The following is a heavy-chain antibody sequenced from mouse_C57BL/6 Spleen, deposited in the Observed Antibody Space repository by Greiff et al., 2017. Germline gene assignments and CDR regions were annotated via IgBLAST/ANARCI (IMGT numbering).Heavy chain of an antibody. Sequence: QVQLQQSGAELVKPGASVKLSCKASGYTFTSYWMHWVKQRPGQGLEWIGMIHPNSGSTNYNEKFKSKATLTVDKSSSTAYMQLSSLTSEDSAVYDCERGDGYFLYAVDYWGQGTSVTVSS. V-gene: IGHV1-64*01. CDR2: IHPNSGST. CDR3: ERGDGYFLYAVDY. J-gene: IGHJ4*01. CDR1: GYTFTSYW. D-gene: IGHD2-3*01.